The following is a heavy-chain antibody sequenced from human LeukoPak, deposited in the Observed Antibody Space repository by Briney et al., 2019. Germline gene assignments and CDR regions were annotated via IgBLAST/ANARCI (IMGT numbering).Heavy chain of an antibody. CDR1: GGSISSYY. V-gene: IGHV4-34*01. J-gene: IGHJ6*03. CDR3: ARDRGNQRGYYYYYMDV. Sequence: SETMSLTCTVSGGSISSYYWSWIRQPPGKGLEWIGEINHSGSTNYNPSLKSRVTISVDTSKNQFSLKLSSVTAADTAVYYCARDRGNQRGYYYYYMDVWGKGTTVTVSS. D-gene: IGHD1-14*01. CDR2: INHSGST.